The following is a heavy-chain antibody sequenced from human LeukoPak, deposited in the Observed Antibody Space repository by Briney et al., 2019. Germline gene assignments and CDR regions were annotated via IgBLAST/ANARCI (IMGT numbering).Heavy chain of an antibody. D-gene: IGHD3-22*01. Sequence: GGSLRLSCAASGFTFSDHYMDWVRQAPGKGLEWVGRTRNKANSYTTEYAASVKGRFTISRDDSKNSLYLQMNSLKSEDTAVYYCARELTYYYDRSDYYSVSAFDIWGQGTMVTVSS. CDR1: GFTFSDHY. CDR2: TRNKANSYTT. V-gene: IGHV3-72*01. J-gene: IGHJ3*02. CDR3: ARELTYYYDRSDYYSVSAFDI.